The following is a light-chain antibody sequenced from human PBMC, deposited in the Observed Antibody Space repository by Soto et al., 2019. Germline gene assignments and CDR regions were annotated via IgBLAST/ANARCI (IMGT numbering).Light chain of an antibody. J-gene: IGLJ3*02. Sequence: QSALTQPASVSGSPGQSITISCTGTSSDVGGYKFVSWYQQHPGKAPKLMIYEVIRRPSGISNRFSGSKSGNTASLTISTLQAEDEADYYCSSYTTSSTVVFGGGTKLTVL. CDR3: SSYTTSSTVV. V-gene: IGLV2-14*01. CDR2: EVI. CDR1: SSDVGGYKF.